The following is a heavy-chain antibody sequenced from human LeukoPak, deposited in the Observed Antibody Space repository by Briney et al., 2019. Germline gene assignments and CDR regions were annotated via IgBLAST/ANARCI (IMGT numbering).Heavy chain of an antibody. CDR2: IGSRGGST. CDR1: GFTFSSYA. D-gene: IGHD2-15*01. J-gene: IGHJ5*02. Sequence: GDSLRLSCAASGFTFSSYAMSWVRQAPGKGLEWVSAIGSRGGSTYYADSVKGRFTISRDNSKNTLYLQMNSLRPEDTAVYSCAKARLGYCSGGSCPLWFDPWGQGTLVTVSS. V-gene: IGHV3-23*01. CDR3: AKARLGYCSGGSCPLWFDP.